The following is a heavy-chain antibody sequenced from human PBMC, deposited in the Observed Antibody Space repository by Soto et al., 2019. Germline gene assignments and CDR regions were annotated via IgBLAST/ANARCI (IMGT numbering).Heavy chain of an antibody. CDR3: ARTYHYDSGGKISFYYGMDV. D-gene: IGHD3-22*01. J-gene: IGHJ6*02. Sequence: QVQLVQSGAEVKKPGSSVKVSCKASGGTFDNYAITWVRQAPGQGLEWMAGIIPMLDSANYAEKFQDRVTITADDTTGTAYMKVSSLRSEDTALYYCARTYHYDSGGKISFYYGMDVWGQGTTVTVSS. CDR1: GGTFDNYA. V-gene: IGHV1-69*12. CDR2: IIPMLDSA.